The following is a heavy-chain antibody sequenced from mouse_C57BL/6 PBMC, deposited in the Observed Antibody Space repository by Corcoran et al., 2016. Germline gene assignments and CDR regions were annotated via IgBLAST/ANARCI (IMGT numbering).Heavy chain of an antibody. J-gene: IGHJ4*01. V-gene: IGHV1-26*01. CDR3: ARALYYGYDGYAMDY. CDR2: INPNNGGT. D-gene: IGHD2-2*01. Sequence: EVQLQQSGPELVKPGASVKISCKASGYTFTDYYMNWVKQSHGKSLEWIGDINPNNGGTSYNQKFKGKATLTVDKSSSTAYMELRSLTSEDSAVYYCARALYYGYDGYAMDYWGQGTSVTVSS. CDR1: GYTFTDYY.